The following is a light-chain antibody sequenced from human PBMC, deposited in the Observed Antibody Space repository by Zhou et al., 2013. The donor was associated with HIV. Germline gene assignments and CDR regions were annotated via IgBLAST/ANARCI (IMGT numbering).Light chain of an antibody. V-gene: IGKV3-20*01. CDR2: DAS. Sequence: EIVLTQSPATLSLSPGERATLSCRANQSINIFLIWYQQKPGQAPSLLIFDASNRATGIPDRFSGSGSGTDFTLTISRLEPEDFAVYYCQQYGSSPMCSFGQGTKLEIK. J-gene: IGKJ2*04. CDR1: QSINIF. CDR3: QQYGSSPMCS.